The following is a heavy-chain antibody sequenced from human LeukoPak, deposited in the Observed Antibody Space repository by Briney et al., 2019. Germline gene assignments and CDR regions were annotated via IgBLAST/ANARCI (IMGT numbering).Heavy chain of an antibody. J-gene: IGHJ4*02. CDR2: ISSSSSYI. CDR1: GFTFSSYA. D-gene: IGHD6-13*01. CDR3: ARGGLRSAAGNY. Sequence: GGSLRLSCAASGFTFSSYAMSWVRQAPGKGLEWVSSISSSSSYIYYADSVKGRFTISRDNAKNSLYLQMNSLRAEDTAVYYCARGGLRSAAGNYWGQGTLVTVSS. V-gene: IGHV3-21*01.